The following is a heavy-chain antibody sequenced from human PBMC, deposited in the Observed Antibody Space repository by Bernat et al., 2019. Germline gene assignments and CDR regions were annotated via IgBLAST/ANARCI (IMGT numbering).Heavy chain of an antibody. CDR3: AREGGGPYAFDL. D-gene: IGHD6-25*01. J-gene: IGHJ3*01. V-gene: IGHV4-4*02. Sequence: QVQLQESGPGLVKPSGTLSLTCVVSGGSISSTSWWSWVRQPPGKGLEWIGEIDHSGSTNSSPSLKSRATISVDKSRNQLSLELTSVTAADTAVYYCAREGGGPYAFDLWGQGTKVTVSS. CDR1: GGSISSTSW. CDR2: IDHSGST.